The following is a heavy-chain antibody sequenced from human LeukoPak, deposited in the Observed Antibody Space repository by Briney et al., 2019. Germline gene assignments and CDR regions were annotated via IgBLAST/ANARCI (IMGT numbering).Heavy chain of an antibody. J-gene: IGHJ4*02. D-gene: IGHD6-13*01. CDR2: IKQDGSEK. CDR1: GFTFSSYW. CDR3: ARENGGAAAGTFDY. V-gene: IGHV3-7*01. Sequence: HPGGSLRLSCAASGFTFSSYWMSWVRQAPGKGLEWVANIKQDGSEKYYVDSVKGRFTISRDNAKNSLYLQMNSLRAEDTAVYYCARENGGAAAGTFDYWGQGTLVTVSS.